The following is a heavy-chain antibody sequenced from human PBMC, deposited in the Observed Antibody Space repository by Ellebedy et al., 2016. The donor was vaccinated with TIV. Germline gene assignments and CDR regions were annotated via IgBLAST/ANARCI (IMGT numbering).Heavy chain of an antibody. V-gene: IGHV3-23*01. D-gene: IGHD3-10*01. CDR2: LSASGGST. CDR1: GFTFSTYP. CDR3: AKRVTMVREVITYYHYAMDV. J-gene: IGHJ6*02. Sequence: GESLKISCAASGFTFSTYPMGWVRQAPGKGLEWVSSLSASGGSTYYADSVKGRFTISRDNSKNTLYLQMNSLRAEDTAVYYCAKRVTMVREVITYYHYAMDVWGQGTTVTVSS.